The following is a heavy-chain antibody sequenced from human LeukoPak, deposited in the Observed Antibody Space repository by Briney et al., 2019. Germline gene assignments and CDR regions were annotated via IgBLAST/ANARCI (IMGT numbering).Heavy chain of an antibody. J-gene: IGHJ2*01. CDR3: ARQAVASHWYFDL. V-gene: IGHV4-39*01. Sequence: SETLSLTCTVSGGSISSSSYYWGWIRQPPGKGLEWLGSIYYSGSTYYNPSLKSRVTISVDTSKNQFSLKLSSVTAADTAVYYCARQAVASHWYFDLWGRGTLVTVSS. CDR2: IYYSGST. CDR1: GGSISSSSYY. D-gene: IGHD4-23*01.